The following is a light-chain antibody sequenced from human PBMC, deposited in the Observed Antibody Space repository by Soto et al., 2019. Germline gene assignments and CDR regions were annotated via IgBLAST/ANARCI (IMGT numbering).Light chain of an antibody. Sequence: QPVLTQSPSASASLGASVKLTCTLSSGHSNYAIAWHQQQPEKGPRYLMKVNSGGSHIKGDGIPDRFSGSSSGAERYLFISSLQSEDEADYYCQIWGTGSAIVVFGGGTQLTVL. CDR1: SGHSNYA. CDR2: VNSGGSH. V-gene: IGLV4-69*01. CDR3: QIWGTGSAIVV. J-gene: IGLJ7*01.